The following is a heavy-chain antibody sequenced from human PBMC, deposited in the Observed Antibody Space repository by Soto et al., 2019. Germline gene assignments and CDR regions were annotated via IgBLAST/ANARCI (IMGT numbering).Heavy chain of an antibody. D-gene: IGHD5-18*01. V-gene: IGHV4-34*01. J-gene: IGHJ4*02. CDR3: ARGDGYIYGNTFDS. Sequence: SETLSLTCAVYGGSFSGYYWSWIRQPPGKGLEWIGEINHSGSTNYNPSLKSRVTISVDTSKNQFSLKLSSVTAADTAVYYCARGDGYIYGNTFDSWGQGTLVTVSS. CDR2: INHSGST. CDR1: GGSFSGYY.